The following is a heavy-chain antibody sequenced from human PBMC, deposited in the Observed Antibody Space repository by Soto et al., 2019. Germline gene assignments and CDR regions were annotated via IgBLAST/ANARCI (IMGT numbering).Heavy chain of an antibody. CDR3: ARDRYYCDSSGSMGLDAFDI. D-gene: IGHD3-22*01. Sequence: GASVKVSCKASGYTFTSYGISWVRQAPGQGLEWMGWISAYNGNTNYAQKLQGRVTMTTDTSTSTAYMELRSLRSDDTAVYYCARDRYYCDSSGSMGLDAFDIWGQGTMVTVSS. CDR2: ISAYNGNT. CDR1: GYTFTSYG. V-gene: IGHV1-18*01. J-gene: IGHJ3*02.